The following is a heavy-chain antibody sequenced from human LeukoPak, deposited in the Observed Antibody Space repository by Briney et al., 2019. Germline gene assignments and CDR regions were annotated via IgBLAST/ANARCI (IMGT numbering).Heavy chain of an antibody. CDR1: GFTFSSYS. CDR3: ARAPDTAMDYYGMDV. D-gene: IGHD5-18*01. V-gene: IGHV3-21*01. Sequence: GRSLRLSCAASGFTFSSYSMNWVRQAPGKGLEWVSSISSSSSYIYYADSVKGRFTISRDNAKNSLYLQMNSLRAEDTAVYYCARAPDTAMDYYGMDVWGQGTTVTVSS. CDR2: ISSSSSYI. J-gene: IGHJ6*02.